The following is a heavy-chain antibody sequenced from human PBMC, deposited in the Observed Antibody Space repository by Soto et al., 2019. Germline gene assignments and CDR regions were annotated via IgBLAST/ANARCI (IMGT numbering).Heavy chain of an antibody. J-gene: IGHJ4*02. V-gene: IGHV3-33*01. CDR1: GFTFSSYG. CDR2: IWHDGGNK. CDR3: ARDGDVNTGFRKDY. D-gene: IGHD7-27*01. Sequence: QTGGSLRLSCAASGFTFSSYGMHWVRQAPGKGLEWVAFIWHDGGNKFYAESVKGRFTISRDNSKNTLYLQMTSLSAEDTAMYYCARDGDVNTGFRKDYWGQGTLVTVSP.